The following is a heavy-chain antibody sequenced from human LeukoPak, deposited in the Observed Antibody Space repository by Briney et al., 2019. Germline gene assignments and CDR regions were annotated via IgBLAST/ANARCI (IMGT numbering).Heavy chain of an antibody. Sequence: KPSETLSLTCTVSGGSISSSSYYWGWIRQPPGKGLEWIGSIYYSGSTYYNPSLKSRVTISVDTSKNQFSLKLSSVTAADTAVYYCARSGGYWFDPWGQGTLVTVSS. V-gene: IGHV4-39*07. CDR3: ARSGGYWFDP. J-gene: IGHJ5*02. CDR2: IYYSGST. CDR1: GGSISSSSYY. D-gene: IGHD1-26*01.